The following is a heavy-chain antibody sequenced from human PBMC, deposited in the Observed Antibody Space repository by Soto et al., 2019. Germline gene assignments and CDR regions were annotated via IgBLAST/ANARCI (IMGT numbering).Heavy chain of an antibody. V-gene: IGHV1-18*04. D-gene: IGHD5-18*01. CDR3: ARGGIQIWTHHHFDY. CDR2: ISAYNGNT. Sequence: ASVKVSCKASGYTFTSYGISWVRQAPGQGLEWMGWISAYNGNTNYAQKLQGRVTMTTDTSTSTAYMELRSLRSDDTAAYFCARGGIQIWTHHHFDYCGQRTLVTASS. CDR1: GYTFTSYG. J-gene: IGHJ4*02.